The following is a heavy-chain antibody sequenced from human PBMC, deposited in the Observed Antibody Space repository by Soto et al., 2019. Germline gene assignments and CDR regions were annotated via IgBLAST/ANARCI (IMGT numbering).Heavy chain of an antibody. J-gene: IGHJ6*02. CDR2: ISSSSGYI. D-gene: IGHD6-19*01. CDR3: ARDISGWTYGMDV. V-gene: IGHV3-21*01. CDR1: GFTFSSYS. Sequence: GGSLRLSCAASGFTFSSYSMNWVRQAPGKGLEWVSSISSSSGYIYYADSVKGRFTISRDNAKNSLYLQMNSLRAEDTAVYYCARDISGWTYGMDVWGQGTTVTVSS.